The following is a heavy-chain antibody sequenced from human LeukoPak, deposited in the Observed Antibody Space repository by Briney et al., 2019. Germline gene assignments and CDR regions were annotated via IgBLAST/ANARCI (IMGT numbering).Heavy chain of an antibody. V-gene: IGHV5-51*01. J-gene: IGHJ3*02. CDR1: GYSFTSYW. CDR2: IYPSDSDT. Sequence: GESLKISCKGSGYSFTSYWIGWVRQMPGKGLEWMGIIYPSDSDTRYSPSFQGQVTISADKSISTAYLQWSSLKASDTAMYYCARHFYYDSSGYEDAFDIWGQGTMVTVSS. D-gene: IGHD3-22*01. CDR3: ARHFYYDSSGYEDAFDI.